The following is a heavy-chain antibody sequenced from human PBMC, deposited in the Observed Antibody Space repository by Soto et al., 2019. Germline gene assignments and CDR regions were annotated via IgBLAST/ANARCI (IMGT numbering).Heavy chain of an antibody. V-gene: IGHV1-69*01. J-gene: IGHJ6*04. CDR2: IIPIFGTA. CDR1: GGTFSSYA. Sequence: QVQLVQSGAEVKKPGSSVKVSCKASGGTFSSYAISWVRQAPGQGLEWMGGIIPIFGTANYAQKFQGRVTITADESPSTAYMELSSLRSEDTAVYYCARRHCKLYDYYGMDVWGRGTTVTVSA. CDR3: ARRHCKLYDYYGMDV.